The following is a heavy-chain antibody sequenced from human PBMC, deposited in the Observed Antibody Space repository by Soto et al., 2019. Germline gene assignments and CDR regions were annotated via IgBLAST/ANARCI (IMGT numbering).Heavy chain of an antibody. Sequence: GESLKISCKGYGYTFTDYWIGWVRQMPGKGLELIGLIYPGDSDTRYSPSFQGRVTISADESISTAFLQWSSLRASDTAMYYCASQKTVIRGPLSSNWFDPWGQGTLVTVSS. CDR3: ASQKTVIRGPLSSNWFDP. J-gene: IGHJ5*02. CDR2: IYPGDSDT. CDR1: GYTFTDYW. D-gene: IGHD1-1*01. V-gene: IGHV5-51*01.